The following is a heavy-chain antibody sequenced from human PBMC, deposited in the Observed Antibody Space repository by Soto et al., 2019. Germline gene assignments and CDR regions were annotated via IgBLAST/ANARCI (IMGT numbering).Heavy chain of an antibody. V-gene: IGHV1-69*13. CDR3: ARGPPSGYCSSTSCQQFDP. D-gene: IGHD2-2*01. CDR2: IIPIFGTA. Sequence: SVKVSCKASGGTFSSYAISWVRQAPGQGLEWMGGIIPIFGTANYAQKFQGRVTITADESTSTAYMELSSLRSEDTAVYYCARGPPSGYCSSTSCQQFDPWGEGALVTVSS. CDR1: GGTFSSYA. J-gene: IGHJ5*02.